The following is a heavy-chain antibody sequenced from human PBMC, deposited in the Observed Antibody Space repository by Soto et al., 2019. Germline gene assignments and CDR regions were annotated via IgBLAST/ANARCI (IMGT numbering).Heavy chain of an antibody. CDR3: ARDQHSYYDTSGYYPYFDF. CDR1: GGSVNTAPYH. Sequence: KPSETLSLTCTVSGGSVNTAPYHWSWKRQSTRNGLEWIGNSYYTGSTNYNPSFESRVAISLDTSNNQFSLRLTSLTAADTAVYFCARDQHSYYDTSGYYPYFDFWGQGTLVTVSS. D-gene: IGHD3-22*01. CDR2: SYYTGST. J-gene: IGHJ4*02. V-gene: IGHV4-61*01.